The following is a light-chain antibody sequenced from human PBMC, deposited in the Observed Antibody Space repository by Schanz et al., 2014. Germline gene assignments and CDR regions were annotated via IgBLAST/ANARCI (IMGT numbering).Light chain of an antibody. J-gene: IGKJ1*01. CDR2: DAS. CDR1: QSISSY. Sequence: DIQMTQSPSSLSASVGDRVTITCRASQSISSYLNWYQQKPGKAPKLLIYDASSLDSGVPSRFSGSGSGTEFTLTISGLQPDDFATYLCQQYKSPPWTFGQGTKVEIK. V-gene: IGKV1-39*01. CDR3: QQYKSPPWT.